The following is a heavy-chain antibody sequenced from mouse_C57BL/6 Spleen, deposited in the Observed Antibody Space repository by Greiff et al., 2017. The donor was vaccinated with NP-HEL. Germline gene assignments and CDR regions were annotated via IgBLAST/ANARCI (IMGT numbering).Heavy chain of an antibody. CDR2: IYPRSGNT. J-gene: IGHJ4*01. CDR3: ARGDGYHAMDY. V-gene: IGHV1-81*01. D-gene: IGHD2-3*01. Sequence: QVQLKQSGAELARPGASVKLSCKASGYTFTSYGISWVKQRTGQGLEWIGEIYPRSGNTYYNEKFKGKATLTADKSSSTAYMELRSLTSEDSAVYFCARGDGYHAMDYWGQGTSVTVSS. CDR1: GYTFTSYG.